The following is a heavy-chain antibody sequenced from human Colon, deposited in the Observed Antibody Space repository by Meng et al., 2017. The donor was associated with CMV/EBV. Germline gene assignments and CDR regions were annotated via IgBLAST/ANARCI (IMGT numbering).Heavy chain of an antibody. CDR1: GFTFSSFT. Sequence: ASGFTFSSFTRNWVRRAPGKGLEWVASISSDSTYIYYAGSLRGRFTISRDNAQNSLFLQMDSLRAEDTAIYYCARDYSIGTPYYFEYWGQGTLVTVSS. CDR2: ISSDSTYI. V-gene: IGHV3-21*01. J-gene: IGHJ4*02. D-gene: IGHD3-22*01. CDR3: ARDYSIGTPYYFEY.